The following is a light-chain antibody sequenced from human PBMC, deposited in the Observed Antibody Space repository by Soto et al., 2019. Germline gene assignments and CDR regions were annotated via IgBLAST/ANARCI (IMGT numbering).Light chain of an antibody. CDR1: QSVSSSH. J-gene: IGKJ3*01. CDR3: QQYGDSPFT. CDR2: GAS. V-gene: IGKV3-20*01. Sequence: EIVLTQSPGTLSLSRGERATISCRASQSVSSSHLAWYQQKRGQAPRLLISGASRRATGIPDRFSGSRSGTDFTRTSSRLAPEDFAVYYCQQYGDSPFTFGPGTKVD.